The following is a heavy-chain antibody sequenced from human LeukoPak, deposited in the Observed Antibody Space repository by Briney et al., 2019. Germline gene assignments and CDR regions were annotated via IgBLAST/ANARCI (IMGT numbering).Heavy chain of an antibody. CDR1: GGTFSSYA. CDR2: IIPIFGTA. J-gene: IGHJ4*02. CDR3: ARDRGYNYGLDY. D-gene: IGHD5-18*01. V-gene: IGHV1-69*05. Sequence: SVKVSCKASGGTFSSYAISWVRQAPGQGLEWMGGIIPIFGTANYAQKFQGRVTITTDESTSTAYMELSSLRSEDTAVYYCARDRGYNYGLDYWGQGTLVTVSS.